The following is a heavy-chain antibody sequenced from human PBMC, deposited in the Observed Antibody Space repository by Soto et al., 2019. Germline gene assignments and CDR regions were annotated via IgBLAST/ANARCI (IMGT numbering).Heavy chain of an antibody. J-gene: IGHJ4*02. CDR1: CGSIGSSSYY. V-gene: IGHV4-39*01. CDR2: IYDRGST. CDR3: ARHGYTSGRTYFDY. Sequence: SETLSLTCTVSCGSIGSSSYYWGWIRQPLGKWLEWIGSIYDRGSTYSNPSLKSRLTTFLDTSKNQFSLKLTSVTASDTAVYYCARHGYTSGRTYFDYWCQGTLVTVSS. D-gene: IGHD6-19*01.